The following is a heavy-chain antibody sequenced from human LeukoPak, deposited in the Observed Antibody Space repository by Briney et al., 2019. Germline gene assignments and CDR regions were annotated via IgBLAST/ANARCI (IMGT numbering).Heavy chain of an antibody. D-gene: IGHD3-10*01. CDR3: ARSGWFGESQDDY. CDR2: INCDGSST. CDR1: GFTFSSYW. J-gene: IGHJ4*02. Sequence: GGSLRLSCAASGFTFSSYWMHWVRQAPGKGLVWVSRINCDGSSTSYADSVKGRFTISRDNAKNTLYLQMNSLRAEDTAVYYCARSGWFGESQDDYWGQGTLVTVSS. V-gene: IGHV3-74*01.